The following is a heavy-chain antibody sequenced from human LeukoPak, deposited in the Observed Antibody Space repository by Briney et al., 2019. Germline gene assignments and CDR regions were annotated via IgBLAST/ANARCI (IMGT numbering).Heavy chain of an antibody. CDR2: FDPEDGET. J-gene: IGHJ5*02. CDR1: VYTLTELS. V-gene: IGHV1-24*01. CDR3: ATDGYCSGGSCLFDP. Sequence: ASVKVSCQVSVYTLTELSMHWVRQAPGKGLEWMGGFDPEDGETIYAQKFQGRVTMTEDTSTDTAYMELSSLRSEDTAVYYCATDGYCSGGSCLFDPWGQGTLVTVSS. D-gene: IGHD2-15*01.